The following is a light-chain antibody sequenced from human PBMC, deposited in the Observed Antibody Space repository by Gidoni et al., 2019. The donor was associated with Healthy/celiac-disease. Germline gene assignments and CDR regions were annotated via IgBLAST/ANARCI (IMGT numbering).Light chain of an antibody. J-gene: IGKJ4*01. CDR3: QQRSNWPPT. Sequence: EIVLTQSPATLSLSPGERATLSCRASQSVSSYLAWYQQKPGQAPRLLIYDASNRATGIPARFSGSGSGTDFTLTISSLEPEDFAVYYCQQRSNWPPTLXXXTKVEIK. CDR1: QSVSSY. V-gene: IGKV3-11*01. CDR2: DAS.